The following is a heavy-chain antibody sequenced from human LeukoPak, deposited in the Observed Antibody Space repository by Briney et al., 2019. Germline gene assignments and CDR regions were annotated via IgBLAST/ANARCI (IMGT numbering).Heavy chain of an antibody. CDR1: GFTFSSYA. J-gene: IGHJ5*02. CDR2: ITSSGYYT. Sequence: GGSLRLSCAASGFTFSSYAMHWVRQAPGKGLEWVSYITSSGYYTNYGDSVKGRFTMSRDNAKKSLYLQMDSLRAEDTAVYYCARVSKAANPTSDSPWFDPWGQGTLVTVSS. CDR3: ARVSKAANPTSDSPWFDP. V-gene: IGHV3-21*05. D-gene: IGHD2-15*01.